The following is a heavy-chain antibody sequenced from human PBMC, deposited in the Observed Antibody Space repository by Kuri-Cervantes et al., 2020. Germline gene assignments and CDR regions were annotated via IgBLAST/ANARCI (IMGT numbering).Heavy chain of an antibody. CDR3: AREWELPDYDYYGMDV. D-gene: IGHD1-26*01. V-gene: IGHV1-2*02. CDR2: INPNSGGT. Sequence: ASVKVSCKASGYTFTGYYMHWVRQAPGQGLEWMGWINPNSGGTNYAQKFQGRVTMTRDTSISTAYMELSRLRSDDTAVYYCAREWELPDYDYYGMDVWGQGTTVTVSS. CDR1: GYTFTGYY. J-gene: IGHJ6*02.